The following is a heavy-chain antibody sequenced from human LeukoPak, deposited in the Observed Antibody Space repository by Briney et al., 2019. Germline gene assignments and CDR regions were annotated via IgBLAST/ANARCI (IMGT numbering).Heavy chain of an antibody. CDR2: ISGSGGST. Sequence: GGSLRLSCAASGFTFSSYAMSWVRQAPGKGLEWVSAISGSGGSTYYADSVKGRFTISRDNSKDTLYLRMNSLRAEDTAVYYCAKDKDYGDYRHCPIDYWGQGTLVTVSS. D-gene: IGHD4-17*01. CDR1: GFTFSSYA. CDR3: AKDKDYGDYRHCPIDY. J-gene: IGHJ4*02. V-gene: IGHV3-23*01.